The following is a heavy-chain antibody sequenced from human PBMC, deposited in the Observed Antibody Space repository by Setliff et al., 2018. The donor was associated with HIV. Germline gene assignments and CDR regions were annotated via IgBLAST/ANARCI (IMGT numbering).Heavy chain of an antibody. CDR1: GGSISSRSYY. J-gene: IGHJ5*02. V-gene: IGHV4-61*02. CDR3: ARGEQLVDNWFDP. Sequence: SETLSLTCTVSGGSISSRSYYWSWLRQPAGKGLEWIGRIYHTGSTNYSPSLKSRVTISVDKSKNQSSLRLNSVTAADTAVYYCARGEQLVDNWFDPWGQGTLVTVS. D-gene: IGHD6-13*01. CDR2: IYHTGST.